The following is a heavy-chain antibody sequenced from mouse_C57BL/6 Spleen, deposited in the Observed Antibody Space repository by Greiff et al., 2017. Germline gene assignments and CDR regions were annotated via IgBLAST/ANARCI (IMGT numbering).Heavy chain of an antibody. V-gene: IGHV1-80*01. CDR2: IYPGDGDT. CDR3: ARGAAQATFWFAY. CDR1: GYAFSSYW. Sequence: VKLVESGAELVKPGASVKISCKASGYAFSSYWMNWVKQRPGKGLEWIGQIYPGDGDTNYNGKFKGKATLTADKSSSTAYMQLSSLTSEDSAVYFCARGAAQATFWFAYWGQGTLVTVSA. D-gene: IGHD3-2*02. J-gene: IGHJ3*01.